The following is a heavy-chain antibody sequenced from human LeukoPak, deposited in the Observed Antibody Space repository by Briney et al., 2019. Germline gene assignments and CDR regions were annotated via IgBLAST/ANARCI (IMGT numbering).Heavy chain of an antibody. D-gene: IGHD3-10*01. CDR1: GFTFTSYA. V-gene: IGHV3-21*01. CDR2: ISGSGGHT. CDR3: ARESSITMVRGVPDY. J-gene: IGHJ4*02. Sequence: PGGSLRLSCTASGFTFTSYAMTRVRQAPGKGLEWVSGISGSGGHTYNADSVEGRFTISRDNAKNSLYLQMNSLRAEDTAVYYCARESSITMVRGVPDYWGQGTLVTVSS.